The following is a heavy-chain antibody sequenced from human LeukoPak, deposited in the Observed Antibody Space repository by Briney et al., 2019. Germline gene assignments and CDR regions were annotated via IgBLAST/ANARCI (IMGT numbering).Heavy chain of an antibody. Sequence: PSETLSLTCTVSGGSMNINNYYWAWIRQPPGTGLEWLGSIYYTGTTYYNPSLNHRVTISVDTSQNQFSLRLSSVTAADTAVYYCARTNLPGTWDSWGQGTLVTVSS. V-gene: IGHV4-39*07. D-gene: IGHD2-8*01. CDR3: ARTNLPGTWDS. CDR2: IYYTGTT. J-gene: IGHJ4*02. CDR1: GGSMNINNYY.